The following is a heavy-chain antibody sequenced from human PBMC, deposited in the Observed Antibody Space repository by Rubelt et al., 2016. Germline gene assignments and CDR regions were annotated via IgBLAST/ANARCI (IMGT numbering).Heavy chain of an antibody. CDR2: IIPIFGTA. Sequence: QAPGQGLEWMGGIIPIFGTANYAQKFQGRVTITADKSTSTAYMELSSLRSEDTAVYYCARVQVGATGWFDPWGQGTLVTVSS. D-gene: IGHD1-26*01. V-gene: IGHV1-69*06. CDR3: ARVQVGATGWFDP. J-gene: IGHJ5*02.